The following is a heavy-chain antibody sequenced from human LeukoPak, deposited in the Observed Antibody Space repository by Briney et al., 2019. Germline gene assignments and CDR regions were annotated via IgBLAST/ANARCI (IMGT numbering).Heavy chain of an antibody. CDR1: GFTFSSYP. V-gene: IGHV3-64*02. CDR3: ARDSTSGYSFDS. J-gene: IGHJ4*02. CDR2: ILGNGYAS. D-gene: IGHD5-12*01. Sequence: GGSLRLSCVASGFTFSSYPMHWVRQAPDKGLEYLSAILGNGYASFYADSVKGRFTISRDNSKNTLYLQMGNLRADDMAVYYCARDSTSGYSFDSWGQGTPVTVSS.